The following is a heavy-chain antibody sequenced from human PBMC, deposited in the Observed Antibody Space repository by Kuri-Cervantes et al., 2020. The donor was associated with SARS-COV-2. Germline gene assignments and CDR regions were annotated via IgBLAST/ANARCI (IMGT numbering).Heavy chain of an antibody. CDR3: AKDIFWRRFLMTTVTRYGMDV. CDR1: GFTFSSYA. D-gene: IGHD4-17*01. CDR2: ISGSGGST. J-gene: IGHJ6*02. V-gene: IGHV3-23*01. Sequence: ETLSLTCAASGFTFSSYAMSWVRQAPGKGLEWVSAISGSGGSTYYADSVKGRFTISRDNSKNTLYLQMNSLRAEDTAVYYCAKDIFWRRFLMTTVTRYGMDVWGQGTTVTVSS.